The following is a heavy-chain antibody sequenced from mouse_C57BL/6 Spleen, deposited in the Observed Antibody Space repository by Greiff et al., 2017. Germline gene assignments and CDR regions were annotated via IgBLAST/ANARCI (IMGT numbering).Heavy chain of an antibody. CDR1: GYTFTGYW. Sequence: VQLQQSGAELMKPGASVKLSCKATGYTFTGYWIEWVKQRPGHGLEWIGEILPGSGSTNSNEKFKGKATLPADTSSNTAYMQLSSLTTEDSAIYYCARGLPPVAYWGQGTLVTVSA. CDR3: ARGLPPVAY. D-gene: IGHD2-2*01. J-gene: IGHJ3*01. V-gene: IGHV1-9*01. CDR2: ILPGSGST.